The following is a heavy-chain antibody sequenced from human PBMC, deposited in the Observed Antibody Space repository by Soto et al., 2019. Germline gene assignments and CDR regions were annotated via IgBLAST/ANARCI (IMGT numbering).Heavy chain of an antibody. CDR3: ASGQNFDY. V-gene: IGHV3-33*01. CDR1: GFTFSSYG. J-gene: IGHJ4*02. Sequence: QVQLVESGGGVVQPGRSLRLSCAASGFTFSSYGMHWVRQAPGKGLEWVAGIWYDGSNKYYADSVKGRFTISRDNSKNTLYLQMNSLRAEDTAVYYCASGQNFDYWGQGTLVTVSS. CDR2: IWYDGSNK.